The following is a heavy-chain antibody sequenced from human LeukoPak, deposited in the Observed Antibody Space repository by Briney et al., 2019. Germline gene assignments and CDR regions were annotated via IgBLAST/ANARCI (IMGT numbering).Heavy chain of an antibody. CDR3: AKDKKVMQLSNY. V-gene: IGHV3-23*01. Sequence: GGSLRLSCAASGFTFSSYAMSWVRQAPGKGLEWVSAISGSGGSTYYADSVKGRFTISRDDSKNTLYLQMNSLRAEDTAVYYCAKDKKVMQLSNYWGQGTLVTVSS. J-gene: IGHJ4*02. CDR2: ISGSGGST. CDR1: GFTFSSYA. D-gene: IGHD5-18*01.